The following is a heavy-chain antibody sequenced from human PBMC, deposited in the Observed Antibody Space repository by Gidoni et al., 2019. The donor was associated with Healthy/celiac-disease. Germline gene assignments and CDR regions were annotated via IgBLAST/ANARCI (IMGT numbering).Heavy chain of an antibody. J-gene: IGHJ6*02. D-gene: IGHD2-15*01. V-gene: IGHV3-30*18. CDR2: ISYDGSNK. CDR3: AKVLYCSGGSCYSEVSYYYYYGMDV. CDR1: GFTFSSYG. Sequence: QVQLVESGGGVVQPGRSLRLSWAAPGFTFSSYGMHGVRQAPGKGLEWVSVISYDGSNKYYADSVKGRFTISRDNSKNTLYLQMNSLRAEDTAVYYCAKVLYCSGGSCYSEVSYYYYYGMDVWGQGTTVTVSS.